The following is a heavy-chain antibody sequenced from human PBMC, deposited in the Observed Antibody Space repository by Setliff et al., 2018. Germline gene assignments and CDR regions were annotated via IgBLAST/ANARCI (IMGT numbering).Heavy chain of an antibody. Sequence: PSETLSLTCTVSGGSISSSSYYWGWIRQPPGKGLEWIGSIYYSGSTYYNPSLKSRVTISVDTSKNQFSLKLSSATAADTAVYYCARDEGSSYFYGMDVWGQGTTVTVSS. CDR1: GGSISSSSYY. D-gene: IGHD6-13*01. CDR3: ARDEGSSYFYGMDV. CDR2: IYYSGST. J-gene: IGHJ6*02. V-gene: IGHV4-39*07.